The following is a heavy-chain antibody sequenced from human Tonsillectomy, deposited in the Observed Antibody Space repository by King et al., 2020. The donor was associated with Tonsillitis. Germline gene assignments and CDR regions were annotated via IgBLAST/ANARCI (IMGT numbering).Heavy chain of an antibody. D-gene: IGHD5-24*01. Sequence: VQLVESGGGVVQPGRSLRLSCAASGFTFSSYAMHWVRQAPGKGLEWVAVISYDGSNKYYADSVKGRFTISRDNSKNTLYQQMNSLRAEDTAVYYCARADVDGYNYLGTEFDYWGQGTLVTVSS. CDR3: ARADVDGYNYLGTEFDY. CDR2: ISYDGSNK. V-gene: IGHV3-30*04. J-gene: IGHJ4*02. CDR1: GFTFSSYA.